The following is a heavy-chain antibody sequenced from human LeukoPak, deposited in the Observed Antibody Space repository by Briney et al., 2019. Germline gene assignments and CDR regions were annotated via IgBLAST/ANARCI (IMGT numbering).Heavy chain of an antibody. Sequence: APETLSLTCTVSGGSISSGGYYWSWIRQHPGKGLEWIGYIYYSGSTYYNPSLKSRVTISVDTSKNQFSLKLSSVTAADTAVYYCARTPYYYDSSGYYYYFDYWGQGTLVTVSS. V-gene: IGHV4-31*03. CDR2: IYYSGST. J-gene: IGHJ4*02. CDR3: ARTPYYYDSSGYYYYFDY. D-gene: IGHD3-22*01. CDR1: GGSISSGGYY.